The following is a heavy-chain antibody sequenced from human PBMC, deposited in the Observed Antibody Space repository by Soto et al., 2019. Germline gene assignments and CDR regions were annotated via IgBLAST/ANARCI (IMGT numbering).Heavy chain of an antibody. J-gene: IGHJ4*02. CDR2: ISTYKAHT. D-gene: IGHD2-21*01. V-gene: IGHV1-18*01. CDR3: ARGALGVVPPQYFDY. CDR1: NYTFPSFG. Sequence: ASVKVSCKAPNYTFPSFGISWMRQAPGQGLEWMGWISTYKAHTKYAPNFQGRVTMTTDTSTTTAYMELRSLRYDDTAVYYCARGALGVVPPQYFDYWGQGTQVTVSS.